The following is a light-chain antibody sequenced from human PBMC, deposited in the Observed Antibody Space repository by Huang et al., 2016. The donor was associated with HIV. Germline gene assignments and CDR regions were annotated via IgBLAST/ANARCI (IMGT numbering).Light chain of an antibody. V-gene: IGKV1-NL1*01. Sequence: DIQMTQSLLSLSASVGDRVTITCRASQGIRNSLAWYQQKPGKAPKLLVYAASRLESGVPSRFSGSGSGTNFTLTISSLQPEDFATYYCQQYHSSWTFGQGTKVEIK. J-gene: IGKJ1*01. CDR3: QQYHSSWT. CDR1: QGIRNS. CDR2: AAS.